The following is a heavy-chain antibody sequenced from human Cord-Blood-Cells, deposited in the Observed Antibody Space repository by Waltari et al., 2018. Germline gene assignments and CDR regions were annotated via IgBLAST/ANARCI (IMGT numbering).Heavy chain of an antibody. D-gene: IGHD3-22*01. J-gene: IGHJ4*02. CDR2: FDPEDGET. V-gene: IGHV1-24*01. CDR1: GYTLTELS. Sequence: QVQLVQSGAEVKKPGASVKVSCKVSGYTLTELSMHWVRQAPGTGLEWMGGFDPEDGETIYAQKFQGRVTMTEDTSTDTAYMELSSLRSEDTAVYYCATSTAPYYYDSSGYSAPFDYWGQGTLVTVSS. CDR3: ATSTAPYYYDSSGYSAPFDY.